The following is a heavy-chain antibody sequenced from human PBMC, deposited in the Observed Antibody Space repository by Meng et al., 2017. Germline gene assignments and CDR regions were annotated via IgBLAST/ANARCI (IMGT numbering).Heavy chain of an antibody. J-gene: IGHJ4*02. Sequence: SGPTLVKPTQTLTLTCTFSEFSLTTSGVAVGWIRQPPGKALEWLALIYWDDDKRYSPSLKSRLTITKGTSKNQVVLTMTNMDPVDTATYYCAHRPSGSYSEDEYYFDYWGQGTLVTVSS. V-gene: IGHV2-5*02. CDR3: AHRPSGSYSEDEYYFDY. CDR2: IYWDDDK. D-gene: IGHD1-26*01. CDR1: EFSLTTSGVA.